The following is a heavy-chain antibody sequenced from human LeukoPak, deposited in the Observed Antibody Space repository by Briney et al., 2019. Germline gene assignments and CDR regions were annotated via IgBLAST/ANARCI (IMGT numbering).Heavy chain of an antibody. CDR3: AREDSLLSDAFDI. D-gene: IGHD3-10*01. CDR1: GFTFSSYS. CDR2: ISSSSSHI. Sequence: PGGSLRLSCAASGFTFSSYSMNWVRQAPGKGLEWVSSISSSSSHIYHADSVKGRFTISRDNAKNSLYLQMNSLRAEDTGVYYCAREDSLLSDAFDIWGQGTMVTVSS. V-gene: IGHV3-21*01. J-gene: IGHJ3*02.